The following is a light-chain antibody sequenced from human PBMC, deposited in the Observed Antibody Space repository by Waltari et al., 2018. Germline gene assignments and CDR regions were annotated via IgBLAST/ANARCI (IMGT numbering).Light chain of an antibody. Sequence: IQMTQSPSSLSASFGDRVTITCRASQDISNSLAWYQQKLGRAPKLLLHGASRLESGVPSRFSGRGSGTDYTLTISSLQPEDFATYYCQQYYDGPRTFGQGTKVELK. CDR1: QDISNS. J-gene: IGKJ1*01. CDR2: GAS. CDR3: QQYYDGPRT. V-gene: IGKV1-NL1*01.